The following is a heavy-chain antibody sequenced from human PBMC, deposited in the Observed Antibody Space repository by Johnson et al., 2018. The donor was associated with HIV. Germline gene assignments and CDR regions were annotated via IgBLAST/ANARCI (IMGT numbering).Heavy chain of an antibody. Sequence: QEKLVESGGGVVQPGRSLRLSCAASGFTFSSYAMHWVRQAPGKGLEWVAVIAYDGSNKYYADSVKGRFTISRDNSKITLYLQMNSLRAEDSAVSYCARDSPRIVGVPDAFDIWGQGTMVTVSS. CDR3: ARDSPRIVGVPDAFDI. CDR1: GFTFSSYA. CDR2: IAYDGSNK. V-gene: IGHV3-30*04. D-gene: IGHD1-26*01. J-gene: IGHJ3*02.